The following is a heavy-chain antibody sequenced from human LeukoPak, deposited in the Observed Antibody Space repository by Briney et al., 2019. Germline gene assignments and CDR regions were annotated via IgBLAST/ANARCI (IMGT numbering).Heavy chain of an antibody. Sequence: SETLSLTCTVSGGSISSYYWSWIRQPPGKGLEWIGYIYYSGSTNYNPSLKSRVTISVDTSKNQFSLKLSSVTAADTAVYYCAKVIKDAYCGGDCFSAFDIWGQGTMVTVSS. J-gene: IGHJ3*02. D-gene: IGHD2-21*02. CDR1: GGSISSYY. CDR3: AKVIKDAYCGGDCFSAFDI. V-gene: IGHV4-59*08. CDR2: IYYSGST.